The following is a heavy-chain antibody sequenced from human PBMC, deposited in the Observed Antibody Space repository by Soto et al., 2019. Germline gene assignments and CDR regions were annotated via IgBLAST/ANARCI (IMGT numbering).Heavy chain of an antibody. D-gene: IGHD6-13*01. CDR3: TTHEGSSWYVDY. CDR1: GFTFNTYA. V-gene: IGHV3-15*07. CDR2: IKSKTDGGTT. Sequence: GGSLRLSCSASGFTFNTYAMHWVRQAPGKGLEWVGRIKSKTDGGTTDYAAPVKGRFTISRDDSKNTLYLQMNSLKTEDTAVYYCTTHEGSSWYVDYWGQGTLVTVSS. J-gene: IGHJ4*02.